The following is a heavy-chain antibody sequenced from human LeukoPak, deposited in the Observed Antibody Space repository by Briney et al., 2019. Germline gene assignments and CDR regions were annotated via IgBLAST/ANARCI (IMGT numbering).Heavy chain of an antibody. CDR2: IYYSGST. CDR1: GGSISSSSYY. Sequence: PSETLSLTCTVSGGSISSSSYYWGWIRQPPGKGLEWIESIYYSGSTKNNPTLKSRVTISIDTSRNQFPLRLSSVTAADTAVYYCARRAFDFWSGSYYFDSWGQGTLVTVSS. CDR3: ARRAFDFWSGSYYFDS. J-gene: IGHJ4*02. D-gene: IGHD3-3*01. V-gene: IGHV4-39*01.